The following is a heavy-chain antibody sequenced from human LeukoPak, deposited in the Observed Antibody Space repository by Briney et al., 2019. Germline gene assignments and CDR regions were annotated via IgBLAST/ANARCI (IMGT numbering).Heavy chain of an antibody. J-gene: IGHJ4*02. D-gene: IGHD5-12*01. CDR2: ISYDGSNK. CDR3: ARASGGYIKGFFDY. V-gene: IGHV3-30-3*01. CDR1: GFTFSSYA. Sequence: GGSLRLSCAASGFTFSSYAMHWVRQAPGKGLEWVAVISYDGSNKYYADSVKGRFTISRDNSKNTLYLQMNSLRAEDTAVYYCARASGGYIKGFFDYWGQGTLVTVSS.